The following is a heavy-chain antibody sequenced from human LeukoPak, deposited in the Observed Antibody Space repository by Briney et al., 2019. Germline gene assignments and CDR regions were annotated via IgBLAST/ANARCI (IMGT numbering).Heavy chain of an antibody. CDR2: ISAYNGNT. CDR3: ARDPGQQLFDY. J-gene: IGHJ4*02. Sequence: ASVKVSCKASGYTFTSYAMHWVRQAPGQRLEWMGWISAYNGNTNYAQKLQGRVTMTTDTSTSTAYMELRSLRSDDTAVYYCARDPGQQLFDYWGQGTLVTVSS. V-gene: IGHV1-18*01. CDR1: GYTFTSYA. D-gene: IGHD6-13*01.